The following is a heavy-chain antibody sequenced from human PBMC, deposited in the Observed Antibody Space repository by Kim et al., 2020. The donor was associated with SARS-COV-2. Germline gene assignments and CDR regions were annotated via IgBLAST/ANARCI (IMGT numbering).Heavy chain of an antibody. J-gene: IGHJ4*02. V-gene: IGHV1-18*01. CDR3: ARQVGVSGWPNY. D-gene: IGHD6-19*01. Sequence: NDAQKLQGRVTMTTDTSTSTAYMELRSLRSDDTAVYYCARQVGVSGWPNYWGQGTLVTVSS.